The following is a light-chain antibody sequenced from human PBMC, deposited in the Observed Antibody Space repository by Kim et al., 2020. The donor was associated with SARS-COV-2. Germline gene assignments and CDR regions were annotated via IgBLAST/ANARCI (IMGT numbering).Light chain of an antibody. Sequence: EIVMTQSPATLSASPGEGVTLSCRASQNVGNNLAWYQLKPSQAPRLLIYRASIRATGIPDNFSGSGSGTEFSLTISSLQSEDFAVYYCQQYENWPPITFGQGTRLGIK. CDR1: QNVGNN. CDR3: QQYENWPPIT. CDR2: RAS. J-gene: IGKJ5*01. V-gene: IGKV3-15*01.